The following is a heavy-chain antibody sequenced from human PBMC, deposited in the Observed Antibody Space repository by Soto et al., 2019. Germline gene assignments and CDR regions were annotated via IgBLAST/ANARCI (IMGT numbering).Heavy chain of an antibody. V-gene: IGHV1-69*02. CDR2: IIPILGIA. J-gene: IGHJ4*02. Sequence: QVQLVQSGAEVKKPGSSVKVSCKASGGTFSSYTISWVRQAPGQGLEWMGRIIPILGIANYAQKFQGRVTITADKSTSTAYMELSSLRSEDTAVYYCARVFGELERPFDYWGLGTLVTVSS. D-gene: IGHD1-1*01. CDR1: GGTFSSYT. CDR3: ARVFGELERPFDY.